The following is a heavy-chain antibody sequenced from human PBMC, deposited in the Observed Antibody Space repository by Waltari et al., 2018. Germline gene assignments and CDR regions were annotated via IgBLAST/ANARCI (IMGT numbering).Heavy chain of an antibody. CDR2: IYPTGTT. Sequence: QVQLQESGPGLVKPLGTLSLTCPVSGGSIHISNWWSWVRQAPGKGLEWIGEIYPTGTTNYNPALKSRVTISLDKSRNHFSLNLTSVTVADTALYYCASRAVAGNNFDYWGQGRLVTVSS. CDR1: GGSIHISNW. CDR3: ASRAVAGNNFDY. V-gene: IGHV4-4*02. D-gene: IGHD6-19*01. J-gene: IGHJ4*02.